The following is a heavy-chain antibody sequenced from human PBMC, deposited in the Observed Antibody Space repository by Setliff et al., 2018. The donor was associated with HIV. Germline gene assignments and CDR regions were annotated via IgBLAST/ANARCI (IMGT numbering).Heavy chain of an antibody. V-gene: IGHV4-38-2*01. CDR1: DYSITSGYY. J-gene: IGHJ1*01. D-gene: IGHD2-21*02. CDR3: ATQGLTVPIPGGYFQH. CDR2: IYHSGST. Sequence: SETLSLTCGISDYSITSGYYWGWIRQPLGKGLGWIGSIYHSGSTYDNPSLKSRVTIPSDTSKNQFSLILTSVTAADTAVYYCATQGLTVPIPGGYFQHWGPGILVTVSS.